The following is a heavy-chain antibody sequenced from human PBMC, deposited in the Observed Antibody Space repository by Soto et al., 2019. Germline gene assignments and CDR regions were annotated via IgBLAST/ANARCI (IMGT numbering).Heavy chain of an antibody. Sequence: ASVKVSCKASGYTFTSYGISWVRQAPGRGLEWMGWISAYNGNTNYAQKLQGRVTMTTDTSTSTAYMELRSLRSDDTAVYYRARCRALYCSGGSCYSGNYYYYMDVWGKGTTVTVSS. V-gene: IGHV1-18*01. CDR3: ARCRALYCSGGSCYSGNYYYYMDV. J-gene: IGHJ6*03. CDR1: GYTFTSYG. CDR2: ISAYNGNT. D-gene: IGHD2-15*01.